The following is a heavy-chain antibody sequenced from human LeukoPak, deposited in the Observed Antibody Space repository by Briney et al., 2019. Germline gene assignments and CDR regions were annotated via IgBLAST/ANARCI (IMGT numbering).Heavy chain of an antibody. Sequence: SGESLKISCKGSGYSFTSYWIGWVRQMPGKGLEWMGIIYPGDSDTRYSPSFQGQVTISADKSISTAYLQWSSLKASDTAMYYCAAHLPGYCSGGSCYDSFDYWGQGTLVTVSS. D-gene: IGHD2-15*01. CDR3: AAHLPGYCSGGSCYDSFDY. J-gene: IGHJ4*02. CDR2: IYPGDSDT. V-gene: IGHV5-51*01. CDR1: GYSFTSYW.